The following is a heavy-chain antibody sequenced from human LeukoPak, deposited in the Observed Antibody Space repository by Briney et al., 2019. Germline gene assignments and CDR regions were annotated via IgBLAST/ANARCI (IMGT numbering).Heavy chain of an antibody. J-gene: IGHJ4*02. CDR3: ARWVTGYDFWSGYYA. CDR1: GYTFTSYG. D-gene: IGHD3-3*01. CDR2: ISAYNGNT. Sequence: ASVQVSCKASGYTFTSYGITWVRQAPGQGLEWMGWISAYNGNTNYAQKLQGRVTMTTDTSTGIVYMDLRSLRSDDTAVYYCARWVTGYDFWSGYYAWGQGTLVTVSS. V-gene: IGHV1-18*01.